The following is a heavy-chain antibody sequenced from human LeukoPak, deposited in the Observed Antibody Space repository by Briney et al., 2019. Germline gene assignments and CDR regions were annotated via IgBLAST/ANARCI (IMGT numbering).Heavy chain of an antibody. CDR1: GYTFTGYY. CDR2: INPNSGGT. V-gene: IGHV1-2*02. CDR3: AKNVRGYSGFVRRTYYYYMDV. J-gene: IGHJ6*03. Sequence: ASVKVSCKASGYTFTGYYMHWVRQAPGQGLEWMGWINPNSGGTNYAQKFQGRVTMTRDTSISTAYMELSRLRSDDTAAYYCAKNVRGYSGFVRRTYYYYMDVWGKGTTVTVSS. D-gene: IGHD5-12*01.